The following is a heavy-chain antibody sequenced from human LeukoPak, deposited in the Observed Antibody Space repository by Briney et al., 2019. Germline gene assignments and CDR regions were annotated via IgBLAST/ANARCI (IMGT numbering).Heavy chain of an antibody. D-gene: IGHD1-26*01. CDR1: GYTFTSYY. CDR2: INPSGGST. Sequence: GASVKVSCKASGYTFTSYYMHWVRQAPGQGLEWMGIINPSGGSTSYAQKFQGRATMTRDTSTSTVYMELSSLRSEDTAVYYCARGSTSGSQDGGFDYWGQGTLVTVSS. V-gene: IGHV1-46*01. J-gene: IGHJ4*02. CDR3: ARGSTSGSQDGGFDY.